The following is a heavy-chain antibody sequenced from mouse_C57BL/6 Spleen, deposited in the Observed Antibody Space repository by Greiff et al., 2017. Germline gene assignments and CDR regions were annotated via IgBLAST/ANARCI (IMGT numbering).Heavy chain of an antibody. Sequence: EVKLVESGGGLVKPGGSLKLSCAASGFTFSDYGMHWVRQAPEKGLEWVAYISSGSSTIYYADTVKGRFTISRDNAKNTLFLQMTSRRSEDTAMYYCARGGGNYLYAMDYWGQGTSVTVSS. V-gene: IGHV5-17*01. CDR2: ISSGSSTI. CDR1: GFTFSDYG. CDR3: ARGGGNYLYAMDY. J-gene: IGHJ4*01. D-gene: IGHD2-1*01.